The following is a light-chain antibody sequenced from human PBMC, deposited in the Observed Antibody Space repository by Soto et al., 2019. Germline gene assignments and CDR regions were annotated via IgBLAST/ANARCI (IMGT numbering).Light chain of an antibody. CDR2: DAS. CDR1: QSVVAN. CDR3: YQYQVWSPMT. J-gene: IGKJ5*01. V-gene: IGKV3-15*01. Sequence: EVVLTQSPAALSVSPGDTATISCRASQSVVANLAWYQQKPGQSPMLLIHDASARATGVPARFRGSGSGTEFTLTIRSLSTHPFAVYYYYQYQVWSPMTFGQGTKLEFK.